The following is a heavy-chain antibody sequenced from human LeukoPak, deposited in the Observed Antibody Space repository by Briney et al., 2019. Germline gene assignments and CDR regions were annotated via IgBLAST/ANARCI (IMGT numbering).Heavy chain of an antibody. V-gene: IGHV1-69*04. CDR2: IIPILGIA. D-gene: IGHD6-13*01. Sequence: ASVKVSCKASGGTFSSYAISWVRQAPGQGLEWMGRIIPILGIANYAQKFQGRVTITADKSTSTAYMELRSLRSDDTAVYYCARGLIAAAGHYWGQGTLVTVSS. CDR1: GGTFSSYA. CDR3: ARGLIAAAGHY. J-gene: IGHJ4*02.